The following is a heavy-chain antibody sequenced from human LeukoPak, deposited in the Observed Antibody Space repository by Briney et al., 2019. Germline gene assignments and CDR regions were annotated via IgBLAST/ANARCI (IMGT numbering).Heavy chain of an antibody. CDR2: IIPTLDLS. CDR3: ARLSGYNWNLLDS. J-gene: IGHJ4*02. D-gene: IGHD1-20*01. Sequence: ASVKVSCKASGYTFTGYYMHWVRQAPGQGLEWMGRIIPTLDLSNHAQKFQDRVTIIADKSTSTAYMELRRLTSEDTAIYYCARLSGYNWNLLDSWGQGTLVTVSS. V-gene: IGHV1-69*02. CDR1: GYTFTGYY.